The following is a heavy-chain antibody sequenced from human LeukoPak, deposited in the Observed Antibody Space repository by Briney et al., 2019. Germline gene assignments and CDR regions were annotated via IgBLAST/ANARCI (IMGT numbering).Heavy chain of an antibody. J-gene: IGHJ4*02. CDR2: ISSSSSYI. D-gene: IGHD3-22*01. Sequence: GGSLRLSCAASGFTLSGYSMNWVRQAPGKGLEWVSSISSSSSYIYYADSVKGRFTISRDNAKNSLFLQMNSLRAEDTAVYYCARGKYDSSGYPLLGFDYWGQGTLVTVSS. CDR3: ARGKYDSSGYPLLGFDY. V-gene: IGHV3-21*01. CDR1: GFTLSGYS.